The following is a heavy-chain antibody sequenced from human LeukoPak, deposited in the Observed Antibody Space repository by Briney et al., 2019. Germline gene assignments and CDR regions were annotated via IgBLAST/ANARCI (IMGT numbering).Heavy chain of an antibody. J-gene: IGHJ4*02. Sequence: ASVKVSCKVSGYTLTELSMHWVRQAPGKRLEWMGGFDPEDGETIYAQKFQGRVTMTEDTSTDTAYMELSSLRSEDTAVYYCATNDYGDLPPGYWGQGTLVTVSS. D-gene: IGHD4-17*01. CDR1: GYTLTELS. CDR3: ATNDYGDLPPGY. V-gene: IGHV1-24*01. CDR2: FDPEDGET.